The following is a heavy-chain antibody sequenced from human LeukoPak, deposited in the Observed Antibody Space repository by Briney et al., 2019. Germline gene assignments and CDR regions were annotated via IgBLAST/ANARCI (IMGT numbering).Heavy chain of an antibody. V-gene: IGHV3-20*04. J-gene: IGHJ1*01. CDR1: GFTFDDHG. Sequence: GGSLRLSCETSGFTFDDHGLSWVRQPPGKGLEWVSGINWNSGSKRYAASVKGRFTISRDNAKNSLYLQMNSLRAEDTAVYYCARDGHYDILTGYFQDWGQGTLVTVSS. CDR3: ARDGHYDILTGYFQD. D-gene: IGHD3-9*01. CDR2: INWNSGSK.